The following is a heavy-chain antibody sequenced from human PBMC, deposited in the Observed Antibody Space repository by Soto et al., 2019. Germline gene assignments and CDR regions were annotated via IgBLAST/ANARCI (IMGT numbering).Heavy chain of an antibody. CDR3: ARHPGYYDILTGYTTYYFDY. CDR1: GGSIGTYY. V-gene: IGHV4-59*08. Sequence: SETLSLTCTVSGGSIGTYYWSWIRQPPGKGLEWIGYIYYRGNTDHNPSLKSRVTISLDTPKNQFSLKLSSVTAADTAVYYCARHPGYYDILTGYTTYYFDYWGQGILVTVSS. CDR2: IYYRGNT. D-gene: IGHD3-9*01. J-gene: IGHJ4*02.